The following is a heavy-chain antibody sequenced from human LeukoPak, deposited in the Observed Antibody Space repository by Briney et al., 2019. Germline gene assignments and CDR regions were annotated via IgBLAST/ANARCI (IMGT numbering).Heavy chain of an antibody. CDR3: ARESYDSSGSYFDSAEYFQH. D-gene: IGHD3-22*01. CDR2: INPSGGST. Sequence: ASVKVSCKASGYTFTNYYMHWVRQAPGQGLEWMGTINPSGGSTSYAQKFQGRVTMTRDTSTSTVYMELSSLRSEDTAVYYCARESYDSSGSYFDSAEYFQHWGQGTLVTVSS. V-gene: IGHV1-46*01. CDR1: GYTFTNYY. J-gene: IGHJ1*01.